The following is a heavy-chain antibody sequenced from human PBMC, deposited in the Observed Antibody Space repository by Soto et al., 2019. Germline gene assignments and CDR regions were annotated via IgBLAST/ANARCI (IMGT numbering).Heavy chain of an antibody. Sequence: QVQLVESGGGLVKPGGSLRLSCAASGFTFSDSYMSWIRQAPGKGLEWVSYISSSDSIIYYSDSVKGRSIISRDNAKNSLYLQMNSLRAEDTAVYYCARDLGYYDSSGYFDYWGQGTLVTVSS. D-gene: IGHD3-22*01. CDR1: GFTFSDSY. CDR2: ISSSDSII. CDR3: ARDLGYYDSSGYFDY. J-gene: IGHJ4*02. V-gene: IGHV3-11*01.